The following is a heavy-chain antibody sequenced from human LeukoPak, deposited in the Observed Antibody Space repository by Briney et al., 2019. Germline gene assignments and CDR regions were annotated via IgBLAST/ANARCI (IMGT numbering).Heavy chain of an antibody. D-gene: IGHD1-14*01. Sequence: PSETLSLTCAVYGDSLSRYYWTWIRQPPGKGLEWLGEINPSGSPDYNPSLKSRATISVDTSKNQFSLRLTSVTAADTAVYYCASVRHDPLVYYYYIDVWGKGTTVTVSS. CDR3: ASVRHDPLVYYYYIDV. J-gene: IGHJ6*03. CDR2: INPSGSP. V-gene: IGHV4-34*01. CDR1: GDSLSRYY.